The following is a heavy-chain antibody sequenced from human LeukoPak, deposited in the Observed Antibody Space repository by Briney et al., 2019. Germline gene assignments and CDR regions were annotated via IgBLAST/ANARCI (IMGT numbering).Heavy chain of an antibody. V-gene: IGHV4-39*01. J-gene: IGHJ4*02. Sequence: SETLSLTCAVSGASISSSNYYWGWVRQPPGQGLEWIGNIYYSGSTYYNPSLKSRLTMSVDTSKNQFSLELRSVTAADTALYYCASLRVPGDFDYWGQGTLVTVSS. CDR1: GASISSSNYY. CDR3: ASLRVPGDFDY. CDR2: IYYSGST.